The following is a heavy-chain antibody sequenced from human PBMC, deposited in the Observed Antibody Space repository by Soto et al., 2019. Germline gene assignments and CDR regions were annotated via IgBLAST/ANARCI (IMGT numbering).Heavy chain of an antibody. CDR1: GYSFTSYW. V-gene: IGHV5-10-1*01. CDR3: ARHVAGGASVGAFDI. D-gene: IGHD2-21*01. Sequence: GKSLKISCKGSGYSFTSYWISWVRQMPGKGLEWMGRIDPSDSYTNYSPSFQGHVTISADKSISTAYLQWSSLKASDTAMYYCARHVAGGASVGAFDIWGQGTMVTVSS. CDR2: IDPSDSYT. J-gene: IGHJ3*02.